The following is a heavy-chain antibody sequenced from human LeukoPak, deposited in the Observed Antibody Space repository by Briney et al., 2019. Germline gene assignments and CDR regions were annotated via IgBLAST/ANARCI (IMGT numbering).Heavy chain of an antibody. CDR1: GGSISSGGYY. D-gene: IGHD3-16*01. Sequence: PSQTLSLTCTVSGGSISSGGYYWSWIRQHPGKGLEWIGYIYYSGSTYYNPSLKSRVTMSVDTSENQFSRKLNSVTSADTAVYYCATTVGSYFDHWSQGTLVTVSS. V-gene: IGHV4-31*03. J-gene: IGHJ4*02. CDR3: ATTVGSYFDH. CDR2: IYYSGST.